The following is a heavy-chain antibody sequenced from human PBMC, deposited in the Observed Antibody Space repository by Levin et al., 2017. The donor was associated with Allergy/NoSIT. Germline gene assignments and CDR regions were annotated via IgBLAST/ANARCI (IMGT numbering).Heavy chain of an antibody. D-gene: IGHD2-2*01. CDR1: GASIRSYY. V-gene: IGHV4-59*01. Sequence: SETLSLTCTVSGASIRSYYWSWIRQPPGKGLEWIGYIYYSGNTNYNPSLKSRVTISVDTSKSQFSLKVSSVTVADTAVYYCARVPYAMSELDRWGQGILVTVSS. J-gene: IGHJ4*02. CDR2: IYYSGNT. CDR3: ARVPYAMSELDR.